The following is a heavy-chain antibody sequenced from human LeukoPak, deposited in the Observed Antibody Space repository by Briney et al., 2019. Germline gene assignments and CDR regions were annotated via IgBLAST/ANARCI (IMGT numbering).Heavy chain of an antibody. CDR3: ARIGINSFDI. Sequence: AGGSLRLSCAASGFTFSSYWMSWVRQAPGKGLEWVANIKQDGSEEYYVDSVKGRFTISRDNAKNSLFLQMDSLRAEGTAVYYCARIGINSFDIWGQGTKVTVSS. CDR2: IKQDGSEE. J-gene: IGHJ3*02. V-gene: IGHV3-7*01. D-gene: IGHD2-21*01. CDR1: GFTFSSYW.